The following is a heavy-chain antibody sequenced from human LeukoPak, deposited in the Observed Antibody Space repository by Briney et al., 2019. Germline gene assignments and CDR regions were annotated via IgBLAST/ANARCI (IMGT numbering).Heavy chain of an antibody. V-gene: IGHV4-4*07. D-gene: IGHD2-15*01. CDR1: GASMSKSF. J-gene: IGHJ4*02. CDR3: ARAPAGCGGTCAFDY. CDR2: IYTSGTT. Sequence: PSETLSLTCTVSGASMSKSFWSWIRQPAGKGLEWLGRIYTSGTTNYNPSLKSRVTLSVDTSNNQFSLKLTSVTAADTALYYCARAPAGCGGTCAFDYWGQGTLVTVSS.